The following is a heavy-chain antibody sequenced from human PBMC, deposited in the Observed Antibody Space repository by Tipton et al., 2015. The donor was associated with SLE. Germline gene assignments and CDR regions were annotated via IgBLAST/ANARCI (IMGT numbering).Heavy chain of an antibody. CDR1: GFTFSSYW. J-gene: IGHJ2*01. CDR2: INQNGSVK. V-gene: IGHV3-7*01. CDR3: ARDGVWFGELPDWYFDL. Sequence: SLRLSCAASGFTFSSYWMSWVRQASGKWLEWVANINQNGSVKYYVDSVKGRFTISRDNAKNSLYLQMNSLRAEDTAVYYCARDGVWFGELPDWYFDLWGRGTLVTVSS. D-gene: IGHD3-10*01.